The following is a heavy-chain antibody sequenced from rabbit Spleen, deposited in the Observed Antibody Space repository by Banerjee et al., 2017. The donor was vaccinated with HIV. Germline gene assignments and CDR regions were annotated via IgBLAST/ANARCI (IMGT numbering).Heavy chain of an antibody. Sequence: QEQLEESGGDLVKPGASLTLTCIASGVSFSGSSYMCWVRQAPGKGLEWIACIDAGSSGFTYFASWAKGRFTISKTSSTTVTLQMTTLTAADTATYFCARDLTDVVGWNFGWWGPGTLVTVS. CDR1: GVSFSGSSY. D-gene: IGHD4-1*01. CDR3: ARDLTDVVGWNFGW. V-gene: IGHV1S45*01. J-gene: IGHJ6*01. CDR2: IDAGSSGFT.